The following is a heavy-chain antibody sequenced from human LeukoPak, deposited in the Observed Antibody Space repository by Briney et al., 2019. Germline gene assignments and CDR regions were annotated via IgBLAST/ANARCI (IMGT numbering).Heavy chain of an antibody. J-gene: IGHJ4*02. CDR2: INHSGST. V-gene: IGHV4-34*01. D-gene: IGHD6-19*01. Sequence: SETLSLTCAVYGGSFSGYYWSWIRQPPGKGLEWIGEINHSGSTNYNPSLKSRVTISVDTSKNQFSLKLSSVTAADTAVYYCARDHTVDGLVFDYWGQGILVTVSS. CDR3: ARDHTVDGLVFDY. CDR1: GGSFSGYY.